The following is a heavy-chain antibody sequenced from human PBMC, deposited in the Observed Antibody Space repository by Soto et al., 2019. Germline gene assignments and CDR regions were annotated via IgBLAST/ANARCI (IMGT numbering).Heavy chain of an antibody. CDR3: AKGGGSSYDHYFAH. J-gene: IGHJ4*02. CDR2: VSNDGRKI. V-gene: IGHV3-30*18. CDR1: GFTFSSYA. Sequence: PGGSLRLSCAASGFTFSSYALHWVRQAPGKGLEWVAVVSNDGRKIYYADSVQGRFTISRDNSKSTLSLQMNSLRIEDTAVYYCAKGGGSSYDHYFAHWGQGTLVTVSS. D-gene: IGHD2-15*01.